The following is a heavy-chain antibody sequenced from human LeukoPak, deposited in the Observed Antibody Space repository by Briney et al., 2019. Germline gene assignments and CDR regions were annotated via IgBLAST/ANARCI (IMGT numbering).Heavy chain of an antibody. CDR2: TYYRSKWYN. J-gene: IGHJ6*02. CDR1: GDSVSSNSAA. CDR3: ARNPIVKLAVADPPGYGMDV. V-gene: IGHV6-1*01. Sequence: SQTLSLTCAISGDSVSSNSAAWNWIRQSPSRGLEWLGRTYYRSKWYNDYAVSVKSRITINPDTSKNQFSLQLNSVTPEDTAVYYCARNPIVKLAVADPPGYGMDVWGQGTTVTVSS. D-gene: IGHD6-19*01.